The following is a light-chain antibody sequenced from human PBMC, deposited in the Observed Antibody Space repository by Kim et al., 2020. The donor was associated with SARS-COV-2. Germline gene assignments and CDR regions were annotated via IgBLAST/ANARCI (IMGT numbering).Light chain of an antibody. J-gene: IGKJ2*01. Sequence: YASVGDRVTITCRASKSISSDLNWYQQKPGKAPKLLSYAASSLQSGVPSRFSGSGSGTDFTLTISSLQPEDFATYYCQQSYSTPYTFGQGTKLEI. CDR2: AAS. CDR3: QQSYSTPYT. CDR1: KSISSD. V-gene: IGKV1-39*01.